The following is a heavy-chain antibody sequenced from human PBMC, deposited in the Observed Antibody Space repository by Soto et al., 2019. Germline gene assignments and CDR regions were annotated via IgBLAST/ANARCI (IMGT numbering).Heavy chain of an antibody. V-gene: IGHV4-59*01. CDR1: GGSISSYY. D-gene: IGHD3-22*01. Sequence: SETLSLTCTVSGGSISSYYWSWIRQPPGKGLEWIGYIYYSGSTNYNPSLKSRVTISVDTSKNQFSLKLSSVTAADTAVYYCARDHYYDSSGSWFAPWGQGTLVTVSS. J-gene: IGHJ5*02. CDR3: ARDHYYDSSGSWFAP. CDR2: IYYSGST.